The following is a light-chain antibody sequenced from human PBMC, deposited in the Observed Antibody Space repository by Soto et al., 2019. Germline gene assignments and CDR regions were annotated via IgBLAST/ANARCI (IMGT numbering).Light chain of an antibody. CDR2: GAS. J-gene: IGKJ4*01. CDR1: PSVSGSN. Sequence: IGWTQYPGTLSLSPWERATLSCRASPSVSGSNLAWYQQKPGQAPRLLIYGASNGATGIPARFSGTGSGTDFTLTISSLEPEDFAVYYCQQRYNWPLTFGGGTKVDIK. CDR3: QQRYNWPLT. V-gene: IGKV3-11*01.